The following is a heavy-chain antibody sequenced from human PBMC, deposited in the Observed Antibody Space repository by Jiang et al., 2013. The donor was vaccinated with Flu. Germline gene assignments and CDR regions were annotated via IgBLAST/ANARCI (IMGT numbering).Heavy chain of an antibody. Sequence: GSGLVKPSETLSLTCTVSGGSISGYYWNRIRQPPGKGLEWMGFTFYRGTTDYNPSLKGRLTISVDTSKNQFSLQLTSVTAADTAVYFCATIINEYGDYPFDTWGQGTMVTVSS. V-gene: IGHV4-59*01. D-gene: IGHD4-17*01. CDR2: TFYRGTT. J-gene: IGHJ3*02. CDR1: GGSISGYY. CDR3: ATIINEYGDYPFDT.